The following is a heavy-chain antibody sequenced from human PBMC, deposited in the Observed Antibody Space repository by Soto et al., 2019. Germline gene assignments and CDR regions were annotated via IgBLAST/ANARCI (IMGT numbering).Heavy chain of an antibody. CDR3: TRADYYDSSGCYYDC. Sequence: ASVKVSCKASGYIFTNHYIHWVRQAPGQGLEWMGIINPSGGSTNYLQKFQGRITMTRDTSTSTVYMELNSLRSEDTADYICTRADYYDSSGCYYDCWGQGALVTVSS. D-gene: IGHD3-22*01. J-gene: IGHJ4*02. CDR2: INPSGGST. V-gene: IGHV1-46*01. CDR1: GYIFTNHY.